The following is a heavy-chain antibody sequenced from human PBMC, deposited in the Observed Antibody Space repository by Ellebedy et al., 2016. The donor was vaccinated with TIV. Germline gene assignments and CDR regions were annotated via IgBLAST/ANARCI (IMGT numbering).Heavy chain of an antibody. CDR3: ARAASGRWALFDP. Sequence: MPSETLSLTCTVSGGSISGYYWSWLRQPPEKGPAWIGYVYHTATTSYNHSLKSRLTISGDTSKNQFSLKLNSVTAADKAVYYCARAASGRWALFDPWGQGTLVTVSS. CDR2: VYHTATT. D-gene: IGHD6-13*01. V-gene: IGHV4-59*08. J-gene: IGHJ5*02. CDR1: GGSISGYY.